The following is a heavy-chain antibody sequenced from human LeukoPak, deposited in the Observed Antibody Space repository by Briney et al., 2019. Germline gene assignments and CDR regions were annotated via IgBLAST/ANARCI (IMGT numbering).Heavy chain of an antibody. D-gene: IGHD3-22*01. CDR1: GYTFTSYG. Sequence: GASAKVSCKASGYTFTSYGISWVRQAPGQGLEWMGWISAYNGNTNYAQKLQGRVTMTTDTSTSTAYMELRSLRSDDTAVYYCARDSPRRYYDSSGYYNNYYYMDVWGKGTTVTVSS. J-gene: IGHJ6*03. CDR3: ARDSPRRYYDSSGYYNNYYYMDV. CDR2: ISAYNGNT. V-gene: IGHV1-18*01.